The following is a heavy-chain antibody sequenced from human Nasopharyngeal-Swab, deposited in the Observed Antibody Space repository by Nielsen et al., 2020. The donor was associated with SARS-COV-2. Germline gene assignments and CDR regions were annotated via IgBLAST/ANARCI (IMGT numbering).Heavy chain of an antibody. CDR3: ARKDVFAYGVDAFDI. J-gene: IGHJ3*02. V-gene: IGHV3-23*01. CDR1: GFTFSSYA. CDR2: VTGSGYGT. D-gene: IGHD3-10*01. Sequence: GGSLRLSCAASGFTFSSYAMAWVRQAPGKGLEWVSVVTGSGYGTDYADSVKGRFTISRDNAKNTLYRQMNSLRAEDTAVYYCARKDVFAYGVDAFDIWGQGTMVTVSS.